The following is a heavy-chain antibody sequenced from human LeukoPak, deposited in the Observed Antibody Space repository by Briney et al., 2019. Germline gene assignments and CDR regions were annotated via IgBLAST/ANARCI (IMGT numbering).Heavy chain of an antibody. Sequence: PGGSLRLSCAASGFTFSSYSMNWVRQAPGKGLEWVSSISSSSSYIYYADSVKGRFTISRDNAKNSLYLQMNSLRAEDTAVYYCARDLGVYCGGDCPLDYWGQGTLVTVSP. D-gene: IGHD2-21*02. CDR3: ARDLGVYCGGDCPLDY. CDR2: ISSSSSYI. V-gene: IGHV3-21*01. CDR1: GFTFSSYS. J-gene: IGHJ4*02.